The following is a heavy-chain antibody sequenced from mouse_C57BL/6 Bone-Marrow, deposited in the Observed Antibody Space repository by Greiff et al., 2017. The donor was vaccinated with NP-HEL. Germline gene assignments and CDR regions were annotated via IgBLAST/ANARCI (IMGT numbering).Heavy chain of an antibody. V-gene: IGHV5S21*01. CDR3: TRGRGLRRKGAYAMDY. D-gene: IGHD2-2*01. CDR2: ISSGGDYI. CDR1: GFTFSSYA. J-gene: IGHJ4*01. Sequence: EVMLVESGEGLVKPGGSLKLSCAASGFTFSSYAMSWVRQPPEKRLEWVAYISSGGDYIYYADTVKGRFTISRDNARNTLYLQMSSLKSEDTAMYYCTRGRGLRRKGAYAMDYWGQGTSVTVSS.